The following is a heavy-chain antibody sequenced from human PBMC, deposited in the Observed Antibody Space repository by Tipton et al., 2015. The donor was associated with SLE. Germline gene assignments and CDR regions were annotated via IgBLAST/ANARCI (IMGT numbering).Heavy chain of an antibody. J-gene: IGHJ6*03. D-gene: IGHD2-15*01. V-gene: IGHV4-39*07. CDR1: GGSISSSSYY. Sequence: TLSLTCTVSGGSISSSSYYWGWIRQPPGKGLEWIGSIYYSGSTYYNPSLKSRVTISVDTSKNQFSLKLSSVTAADTAVYYCAGGVAYYYYYYMDVWGKGTTVTVSS. CDR2: IYYSGST. CDR3: AGGVAYYYYYYMDV.